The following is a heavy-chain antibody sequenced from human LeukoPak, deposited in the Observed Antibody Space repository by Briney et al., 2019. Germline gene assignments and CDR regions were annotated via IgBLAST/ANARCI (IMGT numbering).Heavy chain of an antibody. D-gene: IGHD5-18*01. CDR2: ISGNSVYI. CDR1: GFSFSNFG. J-gene: IGHJ4*02. CDR3: ARTRVTPGIRGLQMRYFDY. Sequence: GGSLRLSCAASGFSFSNFGMNWVRQTPGKGLEWVSSISGNSVYIYYADSMRGRFTISRENGKNSVYLQMDSLRVDDTAVYYCARTRVTPGIRGLQMRYFDYWGQGKLVTVSS. V-gene: IGHV3-21*01.